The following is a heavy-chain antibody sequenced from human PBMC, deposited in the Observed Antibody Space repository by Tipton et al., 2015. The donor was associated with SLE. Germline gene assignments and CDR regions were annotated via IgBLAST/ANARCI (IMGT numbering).Heavy chain of an antibody. D-gene: IGHD6-19*01. J-gene: IGHJ3*02. CDR3: ARVFWPRAVAGTYGALDI. Sequence: TLSLTCAVSGDSISSNRWWSWVRQPPGKGLEWIGEIYHSGSTNYNPSLKSRVSISVDKSKNQLSLKVNSVTAADTAVYYCARVFWPRAVAGTYGALDIWGRGTMVTVSS. V-gene: IGHV4-4*02. CDR2: IYHSGST. CDR1: GDSISSNRW.